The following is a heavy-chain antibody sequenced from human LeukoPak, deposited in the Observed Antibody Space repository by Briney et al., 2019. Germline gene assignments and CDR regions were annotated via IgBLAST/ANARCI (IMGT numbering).Heavy chain of an antibody. CDR2: ISGSGGST. D-gene: IGHD3-16*01. J-gene: IGHJ4*02. CDR1: GFTFSTYG. V-gene: IGHV3-23*01. Sequence: GGTLRLSCPASGFTFSTYGMSWVRQAPGKGLEWVSAISGSGGSTYYADSVKGRFTISRDNSKNTLYLQMNSLRAEDTAVYYCAKRGGRALYFDYWGQGTLVTVSS. CDR3: AKRGGRALYFDY.